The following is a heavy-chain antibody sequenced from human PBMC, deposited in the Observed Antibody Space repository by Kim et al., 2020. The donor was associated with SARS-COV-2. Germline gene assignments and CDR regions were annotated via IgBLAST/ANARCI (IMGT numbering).Heavy chain of an antibody. CDR2: ISSSSSTI. V-gene: IGHV3-48*04. CDR1: GFTFSSYS. D-gene: IGHD6-19*01. J-gene: IGHJ6*02. Sequence: GGSLRLSCAASGFTFSSYSMNWVRQAPGKGLEWVSYISSSSSTIYYADSVKGRFTISRDNAKNSLYLQMNSLRAEDTAVYYCARDSYSSGWYSVYYYGMDVWGQGTTVTVSS. CDR3: ARDSYSSGWYSVYYYGMDV.